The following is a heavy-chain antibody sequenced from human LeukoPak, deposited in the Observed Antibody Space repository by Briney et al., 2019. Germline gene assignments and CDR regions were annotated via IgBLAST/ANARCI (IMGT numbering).Heavy chain of an antibody. J-gene: IGHJ5*02. CDR3: ARAGHYDFNWFDP. V-gene: IGHV1-2*02. CDR2: IKPKSGGT. D-gene: IGHD2/OR15-2a*01. Sequence: ASVKVSCKASGYTFTAYYIHWVRQAPGQGLEWMGWIKPKSGGTNYAQKFQDRVTMTRDTSISTAYMELSRLTSDDTAVYCCARAGHYDFNWFDPWGQGTLVTVSS. CDR1: GYTFTAYY.